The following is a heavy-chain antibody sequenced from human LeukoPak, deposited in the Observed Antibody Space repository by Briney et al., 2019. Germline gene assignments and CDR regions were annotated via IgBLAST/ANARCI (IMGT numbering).Heavy chain of an antibody. Sequence: GGSLRLSCAASGFTFSSYEMNWVRQAPGKGLEWVSYISSRGSTIYYADSVKGRFTISRDNAKNSLYLQMNSLRAEDTAVYYCARAPKSRLVGVPKGPFDPWGQGTLVTVSS. J-gene: IGHJ5*02. D-gene: IGHD3-3*01. CDR3: ARAPKSRLVGVPKGPFDP. V-gene: IGHV3-48*03. CDR2: ISSRGSTI. CDR1: GFTFSSYE.